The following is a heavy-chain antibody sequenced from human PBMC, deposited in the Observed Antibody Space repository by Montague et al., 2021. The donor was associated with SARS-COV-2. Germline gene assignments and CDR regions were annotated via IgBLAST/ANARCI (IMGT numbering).Heavy chain of an antibody. CDR3: AKLGYCRGGACFRGGFEF. CDR2: IQYGGGT. CDR1: GGSMARSPDY. V-gene: IGHV4-39*01. J-gene: IGHJ4*02. D-gene: IGHD2-15*01. Sequence: SETLSLTCTVSGGSMARSPDYWAWLRQPPGGGLEWIATIQYGGGTYYNLSLQSRVDISVDTSQNQLSLTLASVTAADTAVYYCAKLGYCRGGACFRGGFEFWGQGILVPVSS.